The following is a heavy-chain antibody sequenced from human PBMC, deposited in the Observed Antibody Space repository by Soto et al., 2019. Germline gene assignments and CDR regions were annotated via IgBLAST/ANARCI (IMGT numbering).Heavy chain of an antibody. J-gene: IGHJ6*02. V-gene: IGHV4-34*01. D-gene: IGHD3-3*01. CDR2: INHSGST. Sequence: SETLSFTCAVYGGSFSGYYWSWIRQPPGKGLEGIGEINHSGSTNYNPSLKSRVTISVDTSKNQFSLKLSSGTAADTAVYYCARGGETITIFGVVRYYYYGMDVRGQGTTVT. CDR3: ARGGETITIFGVVRYYYYGMDV. CDR1: GGSFSGYY.